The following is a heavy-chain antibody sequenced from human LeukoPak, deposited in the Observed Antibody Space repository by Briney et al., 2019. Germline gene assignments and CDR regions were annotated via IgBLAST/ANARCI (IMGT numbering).Heavy chain of an antibody. CDR3: ARVRCSSTSCYDIIDY. D-gene: IGHD2-2*01. CDR1: GFTFDDYA. Sequence: GGSLRLSCAASGFTFDDYAMHWVRQAPGKGLEWVSGISWNSGSIGYADSVKGRFTISRDNAKNSLYLQMNSLRAEDTALYYCARVRCSSTSCYDIIDYWGQGTLVTVSS. V-gene: IGHV3-9*01. J-gene: IGHJ4*02. CDR2: ISWNSGSI.